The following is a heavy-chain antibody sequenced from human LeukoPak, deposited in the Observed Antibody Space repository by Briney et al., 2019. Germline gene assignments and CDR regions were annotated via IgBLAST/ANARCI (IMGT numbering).Heavy chain of an antibody. Sequence: SETLSLTCTVSGYSISSGYYWGWIRQPPGKGLEWIGSIYHSGSTYYNPSLKSRVTISVDTSKNQFSLKLSSVTAADTAVYYFAREGGLPLNWFDPGGRGTLVTVSP. J-gene: IGHJ5*02. CDR2: IYHSGST. CDR1: GYSISSGYY. D-gene: IGHD5-12*01. V-gene: IGHV4-38-2*02. CDR3: AREGGLPLNWFDP.